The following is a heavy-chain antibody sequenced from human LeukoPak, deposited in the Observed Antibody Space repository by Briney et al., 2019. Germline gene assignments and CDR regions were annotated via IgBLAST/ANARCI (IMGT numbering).Heavy chain of an antibody. D-gene: IGHD3-3*01. CDR2: IYPGDSDT. Sequence: TSGESLKISCKGSGYSVTSYWIGWVRQMPGKGLEWMGIIYPGDSDTRYSPSFQGQVTISADKSIGTAYLQWSSLKASDTAMYYCARHGNYDFWSGYYVDYWGQGTLVTVSS. CDR1: GYSVTSYW. J-gene: IGHJ4*02. CDR3: ARHGNYDFWSGYYVDY. V-gene: IGHV5-51*01.